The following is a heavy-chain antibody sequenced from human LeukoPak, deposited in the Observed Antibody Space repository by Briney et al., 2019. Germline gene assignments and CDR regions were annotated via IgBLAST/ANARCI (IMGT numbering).Heavy chain of an antibody. V-gene: IGHV4-39*01. Sequence: SETLSLTCTVSGGSISSSSYYWGWIRQPPGEGLEWIGSIYYSGSTYYNPSLKSRVTISVDTSKNQFSLKLSSVTAADTAVYYCARGRLKLRFFDYWGQGTLVTVSS. J-gene: IGHJ4*02. CDR2: IYYSGST. D-gene: IGHD5-18*01. CDR3: ARGRLKLRFFDY. CDR1: GGSISSSSYY.